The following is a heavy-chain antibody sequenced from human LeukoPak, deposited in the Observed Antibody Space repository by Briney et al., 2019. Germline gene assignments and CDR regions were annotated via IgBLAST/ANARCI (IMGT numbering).Heavy chain of an antibody. Sequence: TGESLKISCKGSGYSFTSYWIGWVRQMPGKGLEWMGIIYPGDSDTRYSPSFQGQVTISADKSISTAYLQWSSLKASDTAMYYCARHVGDSEPTDAFDIWGQGTMVTVSS. V-gene: IGHV5-51*01. D-gene: IGHD4-17*01. CDR2: IYPGDSDT. CDR3: ARHVGDSEPTDAFDI. CDR1: GYSFTSYW. J-gene: IGHJ3*02.